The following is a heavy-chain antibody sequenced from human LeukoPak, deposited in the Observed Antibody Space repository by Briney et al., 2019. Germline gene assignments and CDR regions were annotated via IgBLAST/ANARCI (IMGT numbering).Heavy chain of an antibody. CDR3: ARDRRSSPYYYYGMDV. V-gene: IGHV4-59*01. CDR2: IYYSGST. CDR1: GGSINSYY. J-gene: IGHJ6*04. Sequence: SETLSLTCTVSGGSINSYYWSWIRQPPGKGLEWIGYIYYSGSTNYNPSLKSRVTISVDTSKNQFSLKLSSVTAADTAVYYCARDRRSSPYYYYGMDVWGKGTTVTVSS. D-gene: IGHD2-2*01.